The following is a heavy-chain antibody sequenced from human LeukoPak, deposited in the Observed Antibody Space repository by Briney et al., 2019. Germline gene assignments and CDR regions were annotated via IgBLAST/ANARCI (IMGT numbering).Heavy chain of an antibody. D-gene: IGHD5-18*01. J-gene: IGHJ2*01. V-gene: IGHV3-33*01. CDR3: ARVVTWYFDL. Sequence: PGRSLRLSCAASGFTFSNYGMHWVRQAPDKGLEWVAVIWYDGSDKYYVESVKGRFTISRDNSKNTVFLQMNSLRAEDTAVYYCARVVTWYFDLWGRGTLVTVSS. CDR1: GFTFSNYG. CDR2: IWYDGSDK.